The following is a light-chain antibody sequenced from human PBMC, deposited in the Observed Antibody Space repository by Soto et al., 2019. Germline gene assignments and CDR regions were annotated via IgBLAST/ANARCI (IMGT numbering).Light chain of an antibody. V-gene: IGKV1-5*01. CDR3: QQYGYSPT. CDR1: QSISNW. CDR2: DAS. J-gene: IGKJ4*01. Sequence: DIQMTQSPSTLSASVGDRLTITCRASQSISNWLAWYQQRPGKAPKLLIFDASSLESGVPSRFSGSGSGTEFTLTISSLQPDDFATYYCQQYGYSPTFGGGTKVDIK.